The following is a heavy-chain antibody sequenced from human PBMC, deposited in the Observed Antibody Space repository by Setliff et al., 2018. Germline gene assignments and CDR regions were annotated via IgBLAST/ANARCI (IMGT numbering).Heavy chain of an antibody. CDR1: GYSISRGNYY. CDR2: IYHSGST. CDR3: ARDRTAYSYGLDV. Sequence: PSETLSLTCTVSGYSISRGNYYWSWIRQPPGKGLEWIGYIYHSGSTFYNSSLKSRVTMSVDTSKNQFALNLRSVTAADSAVYYCARDRTAYSYGLDVWGQGTTVTVSS. J-gene: IGHJ6*02. D-gene: IGHD5-18*01. V-gene: IGHV4-30-4*02.